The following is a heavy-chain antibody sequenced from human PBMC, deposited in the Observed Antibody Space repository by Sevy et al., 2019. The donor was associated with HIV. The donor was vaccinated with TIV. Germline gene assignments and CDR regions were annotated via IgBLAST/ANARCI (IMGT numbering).Heavy chain of an antibody. CDR2: IKQDGSEK. Sequence: GGSLRLSCAASGFTFSSYWMSWVRQAPGKGLEWVANIKQDGSEKYYVDSVKGRFTISRDNAKNSLYLQMNSLRDEDKAVYYCARYYDFWSGYYTAPGIYYYGMDVWGQGTTVTVSS. CDR3: ARYYDFWSGYYTAPGIYYYGMDV. J-gene: IGHJ6*02. V-gene: IGHV3-7*01. D-gene: IGHD3-3*01. CDR1: GFTFSSYW.